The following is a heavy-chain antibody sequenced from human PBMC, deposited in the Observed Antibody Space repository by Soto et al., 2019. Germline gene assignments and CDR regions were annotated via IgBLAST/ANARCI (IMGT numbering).Heavy chain of an antibody. D-gene: IGHD3-10*01. CDR1: GYSLTELS. J-gene: IGHJ3*01. Sequence: ASVKVSCKVSGYSLTELSMHWVRQAPGKGLEWMGGFDPEDGETIYAQKFQGRVTMTEDTSTDTAYMELSSLRSEDTAVYYCATPWVFLCFGAPTPKDDFVFWRQGTMVTVS. CDR3: ATPWVFLCFGAPTPKDDFVF. V-gene: IGHV1-24*01. CDR2: FDPEDGET.